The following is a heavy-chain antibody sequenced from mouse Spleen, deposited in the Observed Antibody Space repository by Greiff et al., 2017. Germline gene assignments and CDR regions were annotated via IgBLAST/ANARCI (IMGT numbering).Heavy chain of an antibody. CDR2: IWSGGST. J-gene: IGHJ4*01. Sequence: VKVVESGPGLVQPSQSLSITCTVSGFSLTSYGVHWVRQSPGKGLEWLGVIWSGGSTDYNAAFISRLSISKDNSKSQVFFKMNSLQADDTAIYYCAKYDNYAMDYWGQGTSVTVSS. CDR3: AKYDNYAMDY. CDR1: GFSLTSYG. D-gene: IGHD2-14*01. V-gene: IGHV2-4-1*01.